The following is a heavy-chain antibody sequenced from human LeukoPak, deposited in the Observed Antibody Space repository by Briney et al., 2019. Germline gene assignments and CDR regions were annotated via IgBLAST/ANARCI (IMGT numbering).Heavy chain of an antibody. J-gene: IGHJ4*02. CDR1: GFTFSSYA. CDR3: AKLYDILTNFDY. CDR2: ISGSGGST. D-gene: IGHD3-9*01. V-gene: IGHV3-23*01. Sequence: GGSLRLSCAASGFTFSSYAMSWVHQAPGKGLEWVSAISGSGGSTYYADSVKGRFTISRDNSKNTLYLQMNSLRAEDTAVYYCAKLYDILTNFDYWGQGTLVTVSS.